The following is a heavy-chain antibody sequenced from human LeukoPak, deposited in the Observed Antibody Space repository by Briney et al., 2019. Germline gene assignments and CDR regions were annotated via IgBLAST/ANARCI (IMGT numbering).Heavy chain of an antibody. D-gene: IGHD3-10*01. Sequence: GGSLRLSCAASGLSFSRSSINWVRQAPGKGLEWFSYISFTGGTIYYADSVKGRFTVSRDDAKNSSFLQLNVLRAEDTAVYYCARVDTKSYGSAYMDVWGSGTTVTVSS. CDR1: GLSFSRSS. J-gene: IGHJ6*03. CDR3: ARVDTKSYGSAYMDV. V-gene: IGHV3-48*03. CDR2: ISFTGGTI.